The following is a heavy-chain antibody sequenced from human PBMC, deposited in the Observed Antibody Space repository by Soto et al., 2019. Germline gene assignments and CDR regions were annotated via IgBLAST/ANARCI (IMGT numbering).Heavy chain of an antibody. Sequence: QVQLVQSGAEVKKPGASVKVSCKASGYTFTNFGISWLRQAPGQGLEWMGWISAYNGNTNYAQKFQGRVTMTTDTFTRKAYRAVRGLRFDDTAVNYGARGGTPSDYWGQGALVSVSS. V-gene: IGHV1-18*01. CDR2: ISAYNGNT. D-gene: IGHD3-16*01. CDR3: ARGGTPSDY. J-gene: IGHJ4*02. CDR1: GYTFTNFG.